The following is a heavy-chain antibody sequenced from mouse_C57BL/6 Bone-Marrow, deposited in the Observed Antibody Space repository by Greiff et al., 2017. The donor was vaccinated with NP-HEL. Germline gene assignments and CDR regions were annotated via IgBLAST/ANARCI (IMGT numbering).Heavy chain of an antibody. V-gene: IGHV1-15*01. J-gene: IGHJ3*01. CDR2: IDPETGGT. Sequence: QVQLKQSGAELVRPGASVTLSCKASGYTFTDYEMHWVKQTPVHGLEWIGAIDPETGGTAYNQKFKGKAILTADKSSSTAYMELRSLTSEDSAVYYCTREELLLWFAYWGQGTLVTVSA. D-gene: IGHD2-10*01. CDR1: GYTFTDYE. CDR3: TREELLLWFAY.